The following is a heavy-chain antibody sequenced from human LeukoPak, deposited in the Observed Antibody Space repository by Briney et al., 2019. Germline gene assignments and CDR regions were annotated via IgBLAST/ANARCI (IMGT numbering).Heavy chain of an antibody. J-gene: IGHJ4*02. CDR3: ARVGTVTTPGY. CDR2: INHSGST. CDR1: GGSFSGYY. Sequence: SETLSLTCAVYGGSFSGYYWSWIRQPPGKGLEWVGEINHSGSTNSHPSLKSRLAISVDTSKNQFSLKLSSVTAADTAVYYCARVGTVTTPGYWGKGTLVTVAS. V-gene: IGHV4-34*01. D-gene: IGHD4-17*01.